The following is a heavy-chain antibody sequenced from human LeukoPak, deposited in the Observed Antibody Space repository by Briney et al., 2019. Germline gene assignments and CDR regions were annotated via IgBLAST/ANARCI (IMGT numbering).Heavy chain of an antibody. CDR3: AKTHGPYCSGGSCLDYYYYMDV. J-gene: IGHJ6*03. Sequence: SLRLSCAASGFTFDDYAMHWVRQAPGKGLEWVSGISWNSGSIGYADSVKGRFTISRDNSKNTLYLQMNSLRAEDTAVYYCAKTHGPYCSGGSCLDYYYYMDVWGKGTTVTVSS. CDR1: GFTFDDYA. V-gene: IGHV3-9*01. D-gene: IGHD2-15*01. CDR2: ISWNSGSI.